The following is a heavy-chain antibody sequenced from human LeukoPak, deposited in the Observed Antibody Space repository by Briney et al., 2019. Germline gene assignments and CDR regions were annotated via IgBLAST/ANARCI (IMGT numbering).Heavy chain of an antibody. CDR3: ARMKDGYLGRLDY. Sequence: GASVKVSCKASGYTFTGYYMHWVRQAPGQGLEWMGWINPNSGGTSYTQKLQGRVTMTTDTSTNTAYMELRSLRSDDTATYYCARMKDGYLGRLDYWGQGTLVTVSS. V-gene: IGHV1-2*02. CDR2: INPNSGGT. J-gene: IGHJ4*02. CDR1: GYTFTGYY. D-gene: IGHD5-18*01.